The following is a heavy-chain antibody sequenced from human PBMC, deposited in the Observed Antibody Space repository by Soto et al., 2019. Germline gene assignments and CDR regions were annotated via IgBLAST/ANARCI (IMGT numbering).Heavy chain of an antibody. V-gene: IGHV1-2*04. Sequence: ASVKVSCKASGYTCTGYYMHWVRQAPGQGLEWMGWINPNSGGTNYAQKFQGWVTMTRDTSISTAYMELSSLRTEGTAVYYCARDLLHYDFWSGYSAYFYYGMDVWGPGTTVTVSS. CDR3: ARDLLHYDFWSGYSAYFYYGMDV. CDR2: INPNSGGT. J-gene: IGHJ6*02. D-gene: IGHD3-3*01. CDR1: GYTCTGYY.